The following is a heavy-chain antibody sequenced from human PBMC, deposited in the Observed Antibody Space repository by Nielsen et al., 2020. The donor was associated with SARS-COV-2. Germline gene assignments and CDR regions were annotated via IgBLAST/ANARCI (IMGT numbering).Heavy chain of an antibody. D-gene: IGHD2-15*01. CDR3: ARDWSRAADV. Sequence: GESLKISCAASGFTFDDYGMSWVRQAPGKGLEWVADINPDGSEKFYVDSVKGRFTISRDNAKNSMSQQMNSLRVEDTAVYYCARDWSRAADVWGQGTMVTVSS. V-gene: IGHV3-7*01. J-gene: IGHJ3*01. CDR1: GFTFDDYG. CDR2: INPDGSEK.